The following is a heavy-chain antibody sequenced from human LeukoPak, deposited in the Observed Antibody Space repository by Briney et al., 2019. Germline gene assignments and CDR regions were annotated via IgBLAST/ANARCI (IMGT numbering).Heavy chain of an antibody. J-gene: IGHJ4*02. CDR2: INPSGGST. V-gene: IGHV1-46*01. CDR1: GYTFANHY. CDR3: ARVCYGYNSRFFDY. D-gene: IGHD5-24*01. Sequence: ASVKVSCKASGYTFANHYMHWVRQAPGQGLEWMGIINPSGGSTSYAQKFQGRVTMTRDTSTSTVYMELSSLRSEDTAVYYCARVCYGYNSRFFDYWGQGTLVTVSS.